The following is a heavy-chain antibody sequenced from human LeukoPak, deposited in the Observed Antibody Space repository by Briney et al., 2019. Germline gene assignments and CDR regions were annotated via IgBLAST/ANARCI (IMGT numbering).Heavy chain of an antibody. J-gene: IGHJ6*03. CDR2: IYSVDASR. Sequence: PGGSLRLSCVDSGFTFSSYEMNWVRQAPGKGLEWVSYIYSVDASRYYADSLKGRFTISRDNAKKTLFLQMNSLRAEDTAVYYCARVPAAILGSYYYYMDVWGKGTTVTISS. D-gene: IGHD2-2*01. CDR1: GFTFSSYE. CDR3: ARVPAAILGSYYYYMDV. V-gene: IGHV3-48*03.